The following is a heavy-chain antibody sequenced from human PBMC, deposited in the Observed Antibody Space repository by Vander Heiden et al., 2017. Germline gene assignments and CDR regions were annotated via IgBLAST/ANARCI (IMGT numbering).Heavy chain of an antibody. Sequence: EVQMVQSGAEMKQPGESLKISCQYSGYTFPAQWVAWGRQVPGKGLEWLGIIHHGDSDTRYNPSFRGRVTMSVDKSKNTASLQWNSLEASDTAIYYCARQTLIRGVGWFDPWGQGTLVSVSS. V-gene: IGHV5-51*01. D-gene: IGHD3-10*01. J-gene: IGHJ5*02. CDR3: ARQTLIRGVGWFDP. CDR2: IHHGDSDT. CDR1: GYTFPAQW.